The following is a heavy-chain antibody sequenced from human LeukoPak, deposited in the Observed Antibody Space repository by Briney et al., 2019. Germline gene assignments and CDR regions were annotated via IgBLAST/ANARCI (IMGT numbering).Heavy chain of an antibody. CDR2: FDPEDGET. D-gene: IGHD1-1*01. CDR1: GYTLTELS. V-gene: IGHV1-24*01. J-gene: IGHJ4*02. Sequence: ASVKVSCKVSGYTLTELSMHWVRQAPGKGLEWMGGFDPEDGETIYAQKFQGRVTMAEDTSTDTAYMELSSLRSEDTAVYYCATDRGSTTGTTGFDYWGQGTLVTVFS. CDR3: ATDRGSTTGTTGFDY.